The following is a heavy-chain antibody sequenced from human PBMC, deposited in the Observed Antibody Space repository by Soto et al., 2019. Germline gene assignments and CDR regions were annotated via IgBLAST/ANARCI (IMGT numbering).Heavy chain of an antibody. CDR1: GFTFSSYG. Sequence: QVQLVESGGGVVQPGRSLRLSCAASGFTFSSYGMHWVRQAPGKGLEWVAVIWYAGSNKYYEHSVKGRLTISRDNSKNKLWLQINCLRAEYRAVYYFAIDHHRSWDDYSYYCMDVWGQGTTVTVCS. J-gene: IGHJ6*02. V-gene: IGHV3-33*01. D-gene: IGHD6-13*01. CDR3: AIDHHRSWDDYSYYCMDV. CDR2: IWYAGSNK.